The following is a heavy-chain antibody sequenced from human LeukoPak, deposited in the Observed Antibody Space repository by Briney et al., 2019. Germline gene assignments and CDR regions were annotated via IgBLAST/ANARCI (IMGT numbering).Heavy chain of an antibody. V-gene: IGHV4-4*02. CDR3: ARSYYGSGGPGAFDI. D-gene: IGHD3-10*01. Sequence: SGTLSLTCAVSGGSISSSNWWSRVRPPPGKGREWMGEIYHSGSTNSNPSLKSRVTISVAKSKNQFSLKLSSVTAADTAVYYGARSYYGSGGPGAFDIWGQGTMVTVSS. CDR1: GGSISSSNW. J-gene: IGHJ3*02. CDR2: IYHSGST.